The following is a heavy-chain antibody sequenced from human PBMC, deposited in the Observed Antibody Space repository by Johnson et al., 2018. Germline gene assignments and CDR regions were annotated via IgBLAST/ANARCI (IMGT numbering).Heavy chain of an antibody. J-gene: IGHJ3*02. V-gene: IGHV1-8*01. CDR2: MNPNSGNT. CDR1: GYTFSSYD. CDR3: ARGYARSGGLGTFDM. D-gene: IGHD2-15*01. Sequence: QVQLVQSGTEVKKPGASVKVSCKASGYTFSSYDINWVRQATGQGLEWMGWMNPNSGNTGYAPKFQGRVTMTRNTSITTAYMALSRLRYDDTAVYNCARGYARSGGLGTFDMWGQGTMVTVSS.